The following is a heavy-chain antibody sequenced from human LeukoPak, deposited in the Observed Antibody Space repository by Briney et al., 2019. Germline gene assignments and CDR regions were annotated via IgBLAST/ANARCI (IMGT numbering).Heavy chain of an antibody. J-gene: IGHJ4*02. D-gene: IGHD3-22*01. Sequence: SETLSLTCTVSGGSISSSSYYWGWIRQPPGKGLEWIGIIYYSGSTYYNPSLKSRVTLSVDTSKNQFSLKLSSVTAVDTALYYCARGAFDYYDSSGLYYFDYWGQGTLVTVSS. CDR2: IYYSGST. CDR3: ARGAFDYYDSSGLYYFDY. V-gene: IGHV4-39*07. CDR1: GGSISSSSYY.